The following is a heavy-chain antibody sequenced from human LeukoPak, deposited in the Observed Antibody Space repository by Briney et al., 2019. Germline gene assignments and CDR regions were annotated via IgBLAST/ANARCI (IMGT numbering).Heavy chain of an antibody. Sequence: SETLSLTCTVSGGSISRYYWSWIRQPPRKGLEWIGYISYSGSTHSNPSLKSRVTLSLYTSTNPFSLKLSSVTAADTGVYYCARLLPTGYSSSWSALLYYYYGMDVWGQGTTVTVSS. D-gene: IGHD6-13*01. V-gene: IGHV4-59*08. CDR2: ISYSGST. CDR1: GGSISRYY. J-gene: IGHJ6*02. CDR3: ARLLPTGYSSSWSALLYYYYGMDV.